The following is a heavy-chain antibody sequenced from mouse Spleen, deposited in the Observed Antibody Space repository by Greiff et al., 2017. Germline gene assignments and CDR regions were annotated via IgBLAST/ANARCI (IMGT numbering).Heavy chain of an antibody. CDR1: GYSFTSYY. CDR2: IYPGSGNT. D-gene: IGHD2-1*01. CDR3: ARYYGNYLDY. Sequence: QVQLQQSGPELVKPGASVKISCKASGYSFTSYYIHWVKQRPGQGLEWIGWIYPGSGNTKYAPKFQGKATITADTSSNTAYLQLSSLTSEDTAIYYCARYYGNYLDYWGQGTTLTVSS. J-gene: IGHJ2*01. V-gene: IGHV1-66*01.